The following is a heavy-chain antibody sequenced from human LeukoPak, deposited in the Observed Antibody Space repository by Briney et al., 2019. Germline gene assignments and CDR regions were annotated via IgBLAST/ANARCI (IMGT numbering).Heavy chain of an antibody. CDR1: GFTVSSNY. V-gene: IGHV3-53*01. D-gene: IGHD1-26*01. J-gene: IGHJ4*02. CDR2: IYSGGST. Sequence: GGSLRLSCAASGFTVSSNYMSWVRQAPGKGLEWVSVIYSGGSTYYADSVKGRFTISRDNSKNTLYLQMNSLRAEDTAVYYCAASIKVGATSPCDYWGQGTLVTVSS. CDR3: AASIKVGATSPCDY.